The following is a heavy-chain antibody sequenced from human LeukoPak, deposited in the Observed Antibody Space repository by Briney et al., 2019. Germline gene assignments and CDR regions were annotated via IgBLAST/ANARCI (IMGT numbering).Heavy chain of an antibody. J-gene: IGHJ4*02. CDR1: GFTFSGSA. CDR3: TRSSSAPAYFDY. CDR2: IRSKANSYAT. V-gene: IGHV3-73*01. Sequence: PGGSLRLSCAASGFTFSGSAMHWVRQASGKGPEWVGRIRSKANSYATAYAASVKGRFTISRDDSKNTAYLQMNSLKTEDTAVYYCTRSSSAPAYFDYWGQGTLVTVSS.